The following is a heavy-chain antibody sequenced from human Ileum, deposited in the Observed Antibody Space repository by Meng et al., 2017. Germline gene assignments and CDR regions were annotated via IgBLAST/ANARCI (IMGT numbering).Heavy chain of an antibody. V-gene: IGHV4-4*02. D-gene: IGHD2-15*01. CDR1: GRSIGSSNW. CDR3: ANIVFNWFDS. Sequence: QVQLQESGLGLVKPSGTLSFTCAVFGRSIGSSNWWSWVRQPPGKGLEWIGEIYESGSTNYNPSLKSRVTISLDRSKNHFSLKLNSVTAADTAVYYCANIVFNWFDSWGQGTLVTVSS. J-gene: IGHJ5*01. CDR2: IYESGST.